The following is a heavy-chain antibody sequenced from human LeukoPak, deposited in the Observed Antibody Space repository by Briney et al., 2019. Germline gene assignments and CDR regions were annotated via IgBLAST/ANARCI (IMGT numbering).Heavy chain of an antibody. V-gene: IGHV1-46*01. Sequence: ASVKVSCKASGYTFTDYYMHWVRQAPGKGLEWMGIINTSAGTTFYAQKFQGRVTMTRDTSTSTVYMDLSSLRSEDTAVFYCARDAGVGAKKHYFDHWGQGTLVTVSS. D-gene: IGHD1-26*01. J-gene: IGHJ4*02. CDR1: GYTFTDYY. CDR2: INTSAGTT. CDR3: ARDAGVGAKKHYFDH.